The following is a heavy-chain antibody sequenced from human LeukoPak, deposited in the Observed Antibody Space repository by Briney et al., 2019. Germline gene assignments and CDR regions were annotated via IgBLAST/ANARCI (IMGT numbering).Heavy chain of an antibody. D-gene: IGHD5/OR15-5a*01. Sequence: SETLSLTCSVSGGSPGSYHWSWIRQPPGKGLEWIGHVHYTWNTKYNPSLTGRVSISLDRSKNQFSLSLSSLTAADTAVYYCARVASKGGMDVWGQGTTVIVSS. CDR2: VHYTWNT. J-gene: IGHJ6*02. V-gene: IGHV4-59*01. CDR3: ARVASKGGMDV. CDR1: GGSPGSYH.